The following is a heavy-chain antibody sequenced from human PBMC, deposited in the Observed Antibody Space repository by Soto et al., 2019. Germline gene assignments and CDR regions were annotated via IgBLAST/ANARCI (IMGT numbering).Heavy chain of an antibody. CDR1: GGSINSGAYH. CDR3: ARMSATGTRWFDP. D-gene: IGHD1-1*01. V-gene: IGHV4-31*03. Sequence: QVQLQESGPRLMKPSQDLSLTCTVSGGSINSGAYHWSWVRQHPGKGLEWIGAISYRGTTYSNPSLQSRMTMSVDPSKTQLSLKLSSVTAADTAVYYCARMSATGTRWFDPWGPGTLVTVSS. CDR2: ISYRGTT. J-gene: IGHJ5*02.